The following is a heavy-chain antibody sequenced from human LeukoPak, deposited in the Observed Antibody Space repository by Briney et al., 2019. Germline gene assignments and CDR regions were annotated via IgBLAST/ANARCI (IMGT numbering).Heavy chain of an antibody. J-gene: IGHJ4*02. D-gene: IGHD6-19*01. CDR1: GGSISSYY. V-gene: IGHV4-59*01. CDR2: IYYSGST. Sequence: PSETLSLTCTVSGGSISSYYWSWIRQPPGKGLEWIGYIYYSGSTNYNPSLKSRVTISVDTSKNQFSLKLSSVTAADTAVYYCARDQDSSGWYYWGQGTLVTVSS. CDR3: ARDQDSSGWYY.